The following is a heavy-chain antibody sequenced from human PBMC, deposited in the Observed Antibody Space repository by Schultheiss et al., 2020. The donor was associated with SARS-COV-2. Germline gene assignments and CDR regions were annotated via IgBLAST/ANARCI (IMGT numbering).Heavy chain of an antibody. CDR2: INHSGST. Sequence: SETLSLTCAVYGGSFSGYYWSWIRQPPGKGLEWIGEINHSGSTNYNPSLKSRVTISVDTSKNQFSLKLSSVTAADTAVYYCARDRPLFCSSTSCPTVFDYWGQGTLVTVSS. J-gene: IGHJ4*02. D-gene: IGHD2-2*01. V-gene: IGHV4-34*01. CDR1: GGSFSGYY. CDR3: ARDRPLFCSSTSCPTVFDY.